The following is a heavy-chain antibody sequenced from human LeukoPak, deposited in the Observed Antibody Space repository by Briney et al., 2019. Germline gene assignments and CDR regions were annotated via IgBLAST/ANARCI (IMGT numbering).Heavy chain of an antibody. CDR1: GFTFSNAW. CDR2: ISGSGGST. D-gene: IGHD2-2*01. J-gene: IGHJ4*02. V-gene: IGHV3-23*01. CDR3: AKDQYCTSTSCYVGN. Sequence: GGSLRLSCAASGFTFSNAWMSWVRQAPGKGLERVSGISGSGGSTFYADSVRGRFTISRDNSKNTLYLQMNSLRAEDTAVYHCAKDQYCTSTSCYVGNWGQGTLVTVSS.